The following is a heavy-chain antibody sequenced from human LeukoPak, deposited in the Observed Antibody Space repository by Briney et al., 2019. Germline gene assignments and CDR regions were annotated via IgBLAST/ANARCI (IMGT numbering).Heavy chain of an antibody. CDR2: ISSSSSTI. Sequence: PGGSLRLSCAASGFTFSSHSMNWVRQAPGKGLEWVSYISSSSSTIYYADSVKGRFTISRDNAKNSLYLQMNSLRAEDTAVYYCARGGPPGIAAAGPFDYWGQGTLVTVSS. J-gene: IGHJ4*02. V-gene: IGHV3-48*04. CDR1: GFTFSSHS. D-gene: IGHD6-13*01. CDR3: ARGGPPGIAAAGPFDY.